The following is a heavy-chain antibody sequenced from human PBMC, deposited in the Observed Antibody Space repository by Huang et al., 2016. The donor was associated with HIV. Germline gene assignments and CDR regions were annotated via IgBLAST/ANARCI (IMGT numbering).Heavy chain of an antibody. V-gene: IGHV3-74*01. CDR2: MNSDGSSS. Sequence: EVQLVESGGGLVQPGGSLRLSCAASGFTFSSYWMHWVRQAPGKGLVWGSGMNSDGSSSGYADALKGRFTISRDNAKNTLYLQMNSLRAEDTAVYYCVRDPRIQSWLNYFDYWGQGTLVSVSS. CDR3: VRDPRIQSWLNYFDY. CDR1: GFTFSSYW. D-gene: IGHD3-22*01. J-gene: IGHJ4*02.